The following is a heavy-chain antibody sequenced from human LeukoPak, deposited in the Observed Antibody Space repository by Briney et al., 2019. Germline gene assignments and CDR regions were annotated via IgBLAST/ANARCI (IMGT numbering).Heavy chain of an antibody. CDR1: GFTFSSYG. CDR2: ISYDGSNK. J-gene: IGHJ4*02. Sequence: GGSLRLSCAASGFTFSSYGMHWVRQAPGKGLEWVAVISYDGSNKYQADSVKGRFTISRDNSKNTLYLQMNSLRAEDTAVYYCVKDSGIVVAGTATFDYWGQGTLVTVSS. D-gene: IGHD6-19*01. CDR3: VKDSGIVVAGTATFDY. V-gene: IGHV3-30*18.